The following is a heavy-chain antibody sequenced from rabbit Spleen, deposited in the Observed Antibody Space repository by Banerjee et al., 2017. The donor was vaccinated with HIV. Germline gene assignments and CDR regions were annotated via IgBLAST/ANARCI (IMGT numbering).Heavy chain of an antibody. D-gene: IGHD4-2*01. CDR2: INAATAKP. J-gene: IGHJ4*01. V-gene: IGHV1S45*01. CDR3: ARDAAGREDFNL. CDR1: GFSFSDRDV. Sequence: QEQLVESGGGLVQPEGSLTLTCKASGFSFSDRDVMCWVRQAPGKGLEWIACINAATAKPVYATWAKGRFTISRTSSTTVTLRMTSLTAADRATYFCARDAAGREDFNLWGPGTLVTVS.